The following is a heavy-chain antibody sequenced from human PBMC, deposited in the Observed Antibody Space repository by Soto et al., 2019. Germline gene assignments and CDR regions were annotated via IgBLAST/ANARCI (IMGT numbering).Heavy chain of an antibody. CDR2: ISHDSSIK. Sequence: PGESLRLSCAASGFSFSIYGMHWVRQAPGKGLEWVALISHDSSIKYYGESVKGRFTISRDNPKNTLSLQMNSLRVEDTAVYFCAKSRIVATINFVYYGMDVWGQGTTVTVSS. CDR3: AKSRIVATINFVYYGMDV. J-gene: IGHJ6*02. D-gene: IGHD5-12*01. CDR1: GFSFSIYG. V-gene: IGHV3-30*18.